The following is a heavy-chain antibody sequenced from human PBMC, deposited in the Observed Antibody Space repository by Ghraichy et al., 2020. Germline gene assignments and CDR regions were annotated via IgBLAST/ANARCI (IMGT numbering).Heavy chain of an antibody. D-gene: IGHD5-12*01. CDR3: ARHGGYSAASSFDY. CDR2: IYYSGSTF. J-gene: IGHJ4*02. V-gene: IGHV4-39*01. Sequence: SETLSLTCTVSGGSISSSSDYWGWIRQPPGKGLEWIGNIYYSGSTFYNNPSLKSRVTISVDTSKNQFSLKLSSVTAADTAVYYCARHGGYSAASSFDYWGQGTLVTVSS. CDR1: GGSISSSSDY.